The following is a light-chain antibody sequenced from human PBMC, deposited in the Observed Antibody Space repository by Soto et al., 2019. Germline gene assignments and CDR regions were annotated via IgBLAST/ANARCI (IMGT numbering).Light chain of an antibody. CDR2: EDR. J-gene: IGLJ2*01. CDR3: QSSGDRNPVI. V-gene: IGLV6-57*04. Sequence: NFMLPQPHSVSESPGKTVPISCTRSSGSIASKYVQWYQQRPGSAPTTVIYEDRQRPSGFPDRLSGSIDTSSNSASLTISGLKTEDGAYYSCQSSGDRNPVIFGGGTKVTVL. CDR1: SGSIASKY.